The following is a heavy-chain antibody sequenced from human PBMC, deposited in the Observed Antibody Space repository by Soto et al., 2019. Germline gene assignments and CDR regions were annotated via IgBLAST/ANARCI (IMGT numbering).Heavy chain of an antibody. CDR3: ARDRIQLWRAFDY. V-gene: IGHV3-30-3*01. CDR2: ISYDGSNK. J-gene: IGHJ4*02. D-gene: IGHD5-18*01. Sequence: HPVGSLRLSCAASGFTFSSYAMHWVRQAPGKGLEWVAVISYDGSNKYYADSVKGRFTISRDNSKNTLYLQMNSLRAEDTAVYYCARDRIQLWRAFDYWGQGTLVTVS. CDR1: GFTFSSYA.